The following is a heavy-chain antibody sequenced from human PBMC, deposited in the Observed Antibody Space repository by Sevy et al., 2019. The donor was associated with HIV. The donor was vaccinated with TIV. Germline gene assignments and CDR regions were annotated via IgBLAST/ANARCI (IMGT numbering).Heavy chain of an antibody. CDR2: INTDGESI. Sequence: GESLKISCAASGFTFSNYWMHWVHQAPGKGLVWVSHINTDGESIRYADSVKGRFTISRDNAKNTLYLQVNSLRAEDTAVYYCARGTRGTFGNWGQGTLVTVSS. V-gene: IGHV3-74*01. J-gene: IGHJ4*02. CDR3: ARGTRGTFGN. D-gene: IGHD1-26*01. CDR1: GFTFSNYW.